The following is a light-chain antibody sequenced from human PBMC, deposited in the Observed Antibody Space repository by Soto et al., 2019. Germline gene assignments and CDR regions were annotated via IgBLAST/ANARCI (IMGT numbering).Light chain of an antibody. V-gene: IGKV3-15*01. CDR2: GAS. CDR1: QTVNSN. J-gene: IGKJ1*01. Sequence: EMVLAQSPVSLSVSPGDRATLSCRASQTVNSNLAWYQYKPGRAPRLLIFGASTRASGIPARFSGSRSGTNFTLTISSLQSEDVAVYYCQEYNNWPPWTFGQGTKV. CDR3: QEYNNWPPWT.